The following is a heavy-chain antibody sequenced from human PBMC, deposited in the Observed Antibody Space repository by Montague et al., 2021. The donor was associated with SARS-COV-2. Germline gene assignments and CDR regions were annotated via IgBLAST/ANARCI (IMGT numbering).Heavy chain of an antibody. J-gene: IGHJ4*02. V-gene: IGHV4-34*01. CDR1: GGSFSGYS. Sequence: SETLSLTCAVYGGSFSGYSWGWIRQPPGKGLEWIGVIYASGSSNYNPTLKSRVTMSVDTAKNQFSLRLSSVTPADTAMYYCAGGQRRENCANFVLGTASQRPCAYWGQGALVTVSS. D-gene: IGHD2-21*02. CDR2: IYASGSS. CDR3: AGGQRRENCANFVLGTASQRPCAY.